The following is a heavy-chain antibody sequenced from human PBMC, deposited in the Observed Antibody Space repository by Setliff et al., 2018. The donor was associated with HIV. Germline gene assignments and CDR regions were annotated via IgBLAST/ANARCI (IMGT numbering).Heavy chain of an antibody. CDR2: ISGDTGDI. D-gene: IGHD3-9*01. V-gene: IGHV1-18*01. Sequence: GASVKVSCKASGYTISAHGVSWVRHVPGHGLEWMGWISGDTGDIKYSQRFEGRLTMTTETSTNTAYMELRSLRSDDTAVYYCAIDGLSYNILPGSIAYFHSGMDVWDQGTTVTVSS. CDR3: AIDGLSYNILPGSIAYFHSGMDV. CDR1: GYTISAHG. J-gene: IGHJ6*02.